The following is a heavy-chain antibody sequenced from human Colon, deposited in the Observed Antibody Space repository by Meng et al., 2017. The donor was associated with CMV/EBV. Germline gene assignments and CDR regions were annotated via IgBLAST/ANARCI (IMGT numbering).Heavy chain of an antibody. D-gene: IGHD6-19*01. Sequence: SETLSLTCAVYGGSFSGYYWSWIRQPPGKGLEWIGEINHSGSTNYNPSLKSRVTISVDTSKNQFSLKLSSVTAADTAVYYCARDVASNGWYNGYWGQGTLVTVSS. V-gene: IGHV4-34*01. CDR3: ARDVASNGWYNGY. J-gene: IGHJ4*02. CDR2: INHSGST. CDR1: GGSFSGYY.